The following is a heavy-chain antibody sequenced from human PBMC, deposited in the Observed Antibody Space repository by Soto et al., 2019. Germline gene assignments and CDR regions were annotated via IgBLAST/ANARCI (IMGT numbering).Heavy chain of an antibody. Sequence: GGSLRLSCEASGFLFSNYWMSWVRQAPGKGLEWVANINQDGNESYYADSVKGRFTISRDNAKNSLYLQMSSLRAEDTAVSYCARASVRGVVVLNWGQGTMVTVSS. V-gene: IGHV3-7*04. D-gene: IGHD3-10*01. CDR1: GFLFSNYW. CDR3: ARASVRGVVVLN. J-gene: IGHJ4*02. CDR2: INQDGNES.